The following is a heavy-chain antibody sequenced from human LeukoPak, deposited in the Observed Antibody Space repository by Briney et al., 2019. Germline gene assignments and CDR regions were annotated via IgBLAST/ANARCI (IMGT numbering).Heavy chain of an antibody. Sequence: SETLSLTCTVSGGSISSYYWSWIRQPPGKGLEWIGYIYYSGSTNYNPSLKSRVTISVDTSKNQFSLKLSSVTAADTAAYYCARVSAYSSSWYAFEIWGQGTMVTVSS. CDR2: IYYSGST. CDR1: GGSISSYY. J-gene: IGHJ3*02. D-gene: IGHD6-13*01. CDR3: ARVSAYSSSWYAFEI. V-gene: IGHV4-59*01.